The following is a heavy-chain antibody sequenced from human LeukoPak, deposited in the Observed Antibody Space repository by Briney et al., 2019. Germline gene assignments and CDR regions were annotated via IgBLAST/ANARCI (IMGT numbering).Heavy chain of an antibody. Sequence: ASVKVSCKASGYTFTSYDINWVRQATGQGLEWMGWMNPNSGNTGYAQKFQGRVTMTRNTSISTAYMELSSLRSEDTAVCYCARGEITGSGSYYKGNWFDPWGQGTLVTVSS. V-gene: IGHV1-8*01. CDR1: GYTFTSYD. CDR2: MNPNSGNT. J-gene: IGHJ5*02. CDR3: ARGEITGSGSYYKGNWFDP. D-gene: IGHD3-10*01.